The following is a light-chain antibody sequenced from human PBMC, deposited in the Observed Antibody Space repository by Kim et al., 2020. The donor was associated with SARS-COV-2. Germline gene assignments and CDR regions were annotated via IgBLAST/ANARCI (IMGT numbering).Light chain of an antibody. V-gene: IGKV3-20*01. CDR2: DAS. J-gene: IGKJ4*01. CDR3: QQYASSPLT. CDR1: QSVNYNY. Sequence: EIVLTQSPGTLSVSPGERATLSCRASQSVNYNYIAWFQQKPGQAPRLLIYDASSRATGIPDRFSGSGSGTDFTLTISRLESEDFAVYHCQQYASSPLTFGGGTKVDIK.